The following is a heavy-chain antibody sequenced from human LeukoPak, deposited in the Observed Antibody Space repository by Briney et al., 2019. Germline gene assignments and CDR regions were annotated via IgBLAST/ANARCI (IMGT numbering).Heavy chain of an antibody. J-gene: IGHJ4*02. CDR3: ARVCSSGRCLDY. CDR2: INHSGST. CDR1: GYSISSGYY. V-gene: IGHV4-38-2*02. D-gene: IGHD2-15*01. Sequence: PSETLSLTCTVSGYSISSGYYWAWMRPPPGKGLEWMGSINHSGSTYYNPSLKSRVTVSVDTSKNQVSLRLSSVTAADTAVYYCARVCSSGRCLDYWGQGTLVTVSS.